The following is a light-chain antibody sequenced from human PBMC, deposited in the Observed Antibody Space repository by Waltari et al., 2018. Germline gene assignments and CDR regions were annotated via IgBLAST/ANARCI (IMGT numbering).Light chain of an antibody. J-gene: IGLJ3*02. CDR3: YSSAMSAFVV. CDR2: EVT. Sequence: QSALTQPASVSGSPGQSITISCTGTSSDIGSYNFVSWYQHHPGKAPKLILYEVTKRPSGVSDRFSGSKSGNTASVTISGLQAEDDADYYCYSSAMSAFVVFGGGTKLTVL. V-gene: IGLV2-23*02. CDR1: SSDIGSYNF.